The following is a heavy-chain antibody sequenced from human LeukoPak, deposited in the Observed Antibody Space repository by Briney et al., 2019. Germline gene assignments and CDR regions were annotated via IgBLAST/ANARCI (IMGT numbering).Heavy chain of an antibody. CDR2: INSDGSST. Sequence: GGSLRLSCAASGFTFSSYWMHWVRHAPGKGLVWVSRINSDGSSTSYADSVKGRFTISRDNAKNTLYLQMNSLRAEDTAVYYCATKHGGPYAFDIWGQGTMVTVSS. V-gene: IGHV3-74*01. J-gene: IGHJ3*02. D-gene: IGHD2-21*01. CDR3: ATKHGGPYAFDI. CDR1: GFTFSSYW.